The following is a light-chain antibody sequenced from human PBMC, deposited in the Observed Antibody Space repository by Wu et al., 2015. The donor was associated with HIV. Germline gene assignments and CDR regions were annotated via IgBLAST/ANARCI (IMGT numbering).Light chain of an antibody. CDR3: QQHYKWPLT. V-gene: IGKV3-11*01. J-gene: IGKJ5*01. CDR2: DAS. CDR1: QSVSGT. Sequence: EIVLTQSPATLSFSPGETATLSCRANQSVSGTIAWYQQKPGQAPRLLLFDASNRATGISDRFSGGGFVTDFTLTIRSLEPEDSAVYYCQQHYKWPLTFGQGTRLEI.